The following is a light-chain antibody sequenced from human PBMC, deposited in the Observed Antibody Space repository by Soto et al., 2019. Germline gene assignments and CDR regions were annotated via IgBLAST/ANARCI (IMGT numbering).Light chain of an antibody. J-gene: IGLJ3*02. CDR2: GVS. V-gene: IGLV2-14*01. CDR3: SSYTAYTTLWV. Sequence: QSVLTQPASVSGSPGQSITISCTGTASDMGNYNYVSWYQLHPGKAPKLLIYGVSNRPSGVSNRFSGSKSGNAASLTISGLQAEDEADYYCSSYTAYTTLWVFGGGTKLTVL. CDR1: ASDMGNYNY.